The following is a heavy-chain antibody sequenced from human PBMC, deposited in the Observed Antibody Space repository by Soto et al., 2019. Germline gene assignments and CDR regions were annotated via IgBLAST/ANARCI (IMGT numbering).Heavy chain of an antibody. V-gene: IGHV1-8*01. Sequence: QVQLMQSGAAVKKPGASVKVSCKASGYTFTTYDINWVRQAPGQGLEWMGWMNPNRTNTGYAEKFQGRVTMTRDTSISTAYMELSSLRYDDTAVYYCVRGGFLTHDHVIIAPATLGFDPWGQGTLVTVSS. CDR2: MNPNRTNT. CDR3: VRGGFLTHDHVIIAPATLGFDP. D-gene: IGHD2-2*01. CDR1: GYTFTTYD. J-gene: IGHJ5*02.